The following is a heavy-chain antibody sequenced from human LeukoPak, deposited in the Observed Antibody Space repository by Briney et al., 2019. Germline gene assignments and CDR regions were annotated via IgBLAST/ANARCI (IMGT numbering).Heavy chain of an antibody. V-gene: IGHV4-59*01. J-gene: IGHJ3*02. CDR3: AKSNGYGLVDI. CDR2: MYYSGIT. CDR1: GGSIISYY. D-gene: IGHD3-10*01. Sequence: PETLSLTCTVSGGSIISYYWSWIRQPPGQGLEWIAYMYYSGITDYNPSLKSRVTMSIDTSKNHFSLNLTSVTAADTAVYYCAKSNGYGLVDIWGQGTMVTVSS.